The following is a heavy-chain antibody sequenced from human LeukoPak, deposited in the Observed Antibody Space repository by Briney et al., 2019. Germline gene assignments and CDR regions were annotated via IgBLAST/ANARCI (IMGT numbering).Heavy chain of an antibody. V-gene: IGHV1-2*02. CDR1: GYTFTGYY. CDR3: ARDYPPYSTYYYYGMDV. J-gene: IGHJ6*02. Sequence: GASVKVSCKASGYTFTGYYMHWVRQAPGQGLEWMGWINPNSGGTNYAQKFQGRVTMTRDTSISTAYMELSRLRSDDTAVYYCARDYPPYSTYYYYGMDVWGQGTTVTVSS. CDR2: INPNSGGT. D-gene: IGHD6-13*01.